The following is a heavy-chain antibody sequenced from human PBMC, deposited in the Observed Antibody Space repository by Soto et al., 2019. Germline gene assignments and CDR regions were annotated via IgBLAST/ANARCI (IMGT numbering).Heavy chain of an antibody. D-gene: IGHD2-15*01. CDR2: INPSGGST. Sequence: ASVKVSCKASGYTFTSYYMHWVRQAPGQGLEWMGIINPSGGSTSYAQKFQGRVTMTRDTSTSTVYMELSSLRSEDTAVYYCARDSPSCSGGSCYPSYYFDYWGQGTLVTVSS. J-gene: IGHJ4*02. CDR3: ARDSPSCSGGSCYPSYYFDY. V-gene: IGHV1-46*01. CDR1: GYTFTSYY.